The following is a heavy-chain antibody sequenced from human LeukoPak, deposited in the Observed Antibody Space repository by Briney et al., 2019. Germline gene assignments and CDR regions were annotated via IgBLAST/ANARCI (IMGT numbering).Heavy chain of an antibody. CDR3: VRGGRDGHGYYNF. CDR1: GYTFSLYW. CDR2: IYPDDSDT. J-gene: IGHJ4*02. V-gene: IGHV5-51*03. D-gene: IGHD5-24*01. Sequence: EPGQSLKISCKASGYTFSLYWIVWVRQMPGKGLEWMGIIYPDDSDTRYSPSFQGQVTISADKSIATAYLQWSSLKASDTAMYYCVRGGRDGHGYYNFWGQGTLVTVSS.